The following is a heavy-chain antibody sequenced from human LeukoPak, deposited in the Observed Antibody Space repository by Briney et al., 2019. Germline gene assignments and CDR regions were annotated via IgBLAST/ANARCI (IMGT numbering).Heavy chain of an antibody. V-gene: IGHV1-69*04. D-gene: IGHD6-19*01. Sequence: ASVKVSCKASGYTFTNYGISWVRQAPGQGLEWMGRIIPILGIANYAQKFQGRVTITADKSTSTAYMELSSLRSEDTAVYYCARDLGYSSGWYDYWGQGTLVTVSS. J-gene: IGHJ4*02. CDR2: IIPILGIA. CDR1: GYTFTNYG. CDR3: ARDLGYSSGWYDY.